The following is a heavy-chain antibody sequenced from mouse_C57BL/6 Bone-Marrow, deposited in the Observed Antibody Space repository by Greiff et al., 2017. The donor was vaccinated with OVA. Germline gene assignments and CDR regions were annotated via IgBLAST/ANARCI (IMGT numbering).Heavy chain of an antibody. Sequence: EVKLVESGPELVKPGASVKIPCKASGYTFTDYNMDWVKQSHGKSLEWIGDINPNNGGTIYNQKFKGKATLTVDKSSSTAYMELRSLTSEDTAVYYCAKVYDGYYQGYFDVWGTGTTVTVSS. CDR3: AKVYDGYYQGYFDV. J-gene: IGHJ1*03. V-gene: IGHV1-18*01. D-gene: IGHD2-3*01. CDR2: INPNNGGT. CDR1: GYTFTDYN.